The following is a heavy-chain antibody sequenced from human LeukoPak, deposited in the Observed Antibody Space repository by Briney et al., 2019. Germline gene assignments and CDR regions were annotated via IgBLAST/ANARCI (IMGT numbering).Heavy chain of an antibody. CDR2: ISSSSSYI. CDR1: GFTFSSYS. D-gene: IGHD6-6*01. J-gene: IGHJ4*02. V-gene: IGHV3-21*04. CDR3: AKGGLNIAARLDY. Sequence: GGSLRLSCAASGFTFSSYSMNWVRQAPGKGLEWVSSISSSSSYIYYADSVKGRFTISRDNSKNTLYLQMNSLRAEDTAVYYCAKGGLNIAARLDYWGQGTLVTVSS.